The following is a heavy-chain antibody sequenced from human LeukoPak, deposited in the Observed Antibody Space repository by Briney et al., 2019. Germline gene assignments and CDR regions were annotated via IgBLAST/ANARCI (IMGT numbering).Heavy chain of an antibody. J-gene: IGHJ6*03. D-gene: IGHD4-17*01. CDR3: AKWDGDLYYYYYMDV. CDR2: ISGSGGST. CDR1: GSTFTFYA. V-gene: IGHV3-23*01. Sequence: GGSLRLSCAASGSTFTFYAMSWVRQAPGKGLEWVSVISGSGGSTYYADSVKGRFTISRDNSKNTLYLQMDSLRAEDKAVYYCAKWDGDLYYYYYMDVWGKGTTVTVSS.